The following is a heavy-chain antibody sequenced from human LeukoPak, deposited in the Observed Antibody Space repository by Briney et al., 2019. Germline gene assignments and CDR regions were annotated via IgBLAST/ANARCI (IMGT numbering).Heavy chain of an antibody. Sequence: TGGSLILSCAASGFTFSSYWMSWVRQAPGKGLEWVANIKQDGSEKYYVDSVKGRFTISRDNAKNSLYLQMNSLRAEDTAVYYCARAPAVAGTIAEYFQHWGQGTLVTVSS. CDR2: IKQDGSEK. V-gene: IGHV3-7*01. D-gene: IGHD6-19*01. CDR1: GFTFSSYW. J-gene: IGHJ1*01. CDR3: ARAPAVAGTIAEYFQH.